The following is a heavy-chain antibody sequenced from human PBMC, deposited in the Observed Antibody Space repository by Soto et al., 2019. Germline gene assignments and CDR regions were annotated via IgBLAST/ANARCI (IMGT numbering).Heavy chain of an antibody. D-gene: IGHD3-3*02. V-gene: IGHV3-23*01. J-gene: IGHJ4*02. CDR1: GFTFSDYA. Sequence: GGSLRLSCAASGFTFSDYAMSWVRQAPGKGLEWVSCIGARGDYTHYTDSVKGRFTISRDNSQNTLSLQMNSLRAEDTAVYYWAKEMSISRHYDDWGQGTMVTV. CDR2: IGARGDYT. CDR3: AKEMSISRHYDD.